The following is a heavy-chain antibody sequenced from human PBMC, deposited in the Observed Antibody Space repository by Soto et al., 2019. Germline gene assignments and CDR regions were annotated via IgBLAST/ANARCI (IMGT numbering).Heavy chain of an antibody. CDR3: AKDQSSGYYYPDY. CDR2: INSDGSST. V-gene: IGHV3-74*01. D-gene: IGHD3-22*01. Sequence: GGSLRLSCAASGFTFSSYWMHWVRQAPGKGLVWVSRINSDGSSTSYADSVKGRFTISRDNAKNTLYLQMNSLRAEDTAVYYCAKDQSSGYYYPDYWGQGTLVTVSS. CDR1: GFTFSSYW. J-gene: IGHJ4*02.